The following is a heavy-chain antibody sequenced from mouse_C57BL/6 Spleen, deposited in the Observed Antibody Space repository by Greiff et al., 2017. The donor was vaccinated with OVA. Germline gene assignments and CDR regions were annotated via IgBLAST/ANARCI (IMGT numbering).Heavy chain of an antibody. Sequence: VQLQQPGAELVKPGASVKMSCKASGYTFTSYWITWVKQRPGQGLEWIGDIYPGSGSTNYNEKFKSKATLTVDTSSSTAYLQLSSLTSEDSAVFYWERWRGRYAMDYWGKGTSVTVSA. J-gene: IGHJ4*01. CDR3: ERWRGRYAMDY. CDR1: GYTFTSYW. CDR2: IYPGSGST. V-gene: IGHV1-55*01.